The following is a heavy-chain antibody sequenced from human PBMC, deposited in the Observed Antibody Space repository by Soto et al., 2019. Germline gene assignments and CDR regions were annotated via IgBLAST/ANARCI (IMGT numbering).Heavy chain of an antibody. CDR2: NHGGGGGT. J-gene: IGHJ5*02. Sequence: VQLLESGGGLVQPGGSLRLSCAASGFTFSAYAMSWVRQAPGKGLDWVSANHGGGGGTFYADSVKGRFTISRDNSRNTLFLQMDSLSADDTAVYHCAIDAVTENGQWDWFDPWGQGGLVTIVS. CDR3: AIDAVTENGQWDWFDP. V-gene: IGHV3-23*01. D-gene: IGHD6-19*01. CDR1: GFTFSAYA.